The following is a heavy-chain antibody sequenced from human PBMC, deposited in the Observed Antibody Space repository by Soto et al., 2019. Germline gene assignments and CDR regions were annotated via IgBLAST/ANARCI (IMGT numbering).Heavy chain of an antibody. D-gene: IGHD2-8*01. J-gene: IGHJ4*02. CDR1: GYSFTTFG. CDR3: ARDYCTNGVCYREGSDY. CDR2: ISGYNESP. V-gene: IGHV1-18*01. Sequence: ASVKVSCKASGYSFTTFGISWVRQAPGQGLEWMGWISGYNESPKYAQKFQGRVTMTRDTSTSTVYMELSSLRSEDTAVYYCARDYCTNGVCYREGSDYWGQGTLVTVSS.